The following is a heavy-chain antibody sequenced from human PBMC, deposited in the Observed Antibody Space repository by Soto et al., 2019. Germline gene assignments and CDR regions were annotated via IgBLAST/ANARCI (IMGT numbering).Heavy chain of an antibody. CDR2: INAGNGNT. Sequence: QVQLVQSGAEEKKPGASVKVSCKASGYTFTGYAMHWVRQAPGQRLEWMGWINAGNGNTKYSQKFQGRVTITRDTSARTAYMDLSMLRSEDTAVYYCARAVAVPADFDFWGPGTLGTVSS. V-gene: IGHV1-3*05. CDR3: ARAVAVPADFDF. CDR1: GYTFTGYA. D-gene: IGHD6-19*01. J-gene: IGHJ4*02.